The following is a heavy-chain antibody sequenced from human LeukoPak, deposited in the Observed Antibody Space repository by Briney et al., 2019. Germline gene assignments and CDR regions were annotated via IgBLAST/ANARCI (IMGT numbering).Heavy chain of an antibody. V-gene: IGHV3-21*01. CDR2: ISSSSSYI. CDR1: GFTFSSYT. D-gene: IGHD6-13*01. CDR3: ARDHGVYSSSWYGGASATTEGGYYFDY. J-gene: IGHJ4*02. Sequence: PGGSLRLSCAASGFTFSSYTMNWVRQAPGKGLEWVSSISSSSSYIYYADSVKGRFTISRDNAKNSLYLQMNSLRAEDTAVYYCARDHGVYSSSWYGGASATTEGGYYFDYWGQGTLVTVSS.